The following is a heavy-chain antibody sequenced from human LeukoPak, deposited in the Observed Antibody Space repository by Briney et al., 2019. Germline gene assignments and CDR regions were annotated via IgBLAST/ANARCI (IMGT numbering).Heavy chain of an antibody. CDR3: ARLRGYSYGLPDY. V-gene: IGHV4-30-4*02. Sequence: PSETLSLTCNVSGDSITSGHYYWSWIRQVPGKGLEWIGYIHYSGNPYYNPSLKSRVTISVDTSKNQFSLKLSSVTAADTAVYYCARLRGYSYGLPDYWGQGTLVTVSS. CDR2: IHYSGNP. J-gene: IGHJ4*02. D-gene: IGHD5-18*01. CDR1: GDSITSGHYY.